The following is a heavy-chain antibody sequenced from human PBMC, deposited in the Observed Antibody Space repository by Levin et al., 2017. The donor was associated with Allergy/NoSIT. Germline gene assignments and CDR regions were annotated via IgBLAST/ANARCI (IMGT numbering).Heavy chain of an antibody. CDR2: IGSGGST. J-gene: IGHJ5*02. CDR3: AKGGLSSTGGIGP. CDR1: GFTFSTFS. V-gene: IGHV3-23*01. D-gene: IGHD1-14*01. Sequence: ETLSLTCAASGFTFSTFSMNWVRQAPGKGLEWVSGIGSGGSTYYADSVKGRFTISRYISMTTVHLQMNSLRADDTAIYYCAKGGLSSTGGIGPWGQGTLVTVSS.